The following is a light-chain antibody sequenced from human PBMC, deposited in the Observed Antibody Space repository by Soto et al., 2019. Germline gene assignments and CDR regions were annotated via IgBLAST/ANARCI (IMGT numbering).Light chain of an antibody. J-gene: IGLJ1*01. V-gene: IGLV2-14*03. CDR1: SSDVGGYNY. CDR2: DVS. Sequence: QSVLTQPASVSGSPGQSITISCTGTSSDVGGYNYVSWYQHHPGKAPKLMIYDVSNRPSGVSNRFSGSKSDNTASLTISGLQPEDEADYHCSSYTTSNTRQIVFGTGTKLTVL. CDR3: SSYTTSNTRQIV.